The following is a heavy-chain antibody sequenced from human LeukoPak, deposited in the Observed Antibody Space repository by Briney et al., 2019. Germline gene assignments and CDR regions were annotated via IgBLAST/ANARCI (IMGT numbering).Heavy chain of an antibody. Sequence: GESVKISCKGSGYSFTSYWIGWVRQMPGKGLEWMGIIYPGDSDTRYSPSFQGQVTISADKSISTAYLQWSSLKASDTAMYYCARHTKYSSSSRVFDYWGQGTLVTVSS. V-gene: IGHV5-51*01. CDR1: GYSFTSYW. D-gene: IGHD6-6*01. J-gene: IGHJ4*02. CDR3: ARHTKYSSSSRVFDY. CDR2: IYPGDSDT.